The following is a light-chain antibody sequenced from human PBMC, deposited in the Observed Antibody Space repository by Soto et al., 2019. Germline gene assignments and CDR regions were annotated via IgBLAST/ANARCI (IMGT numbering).Light chain of an antibody. J-gene: IGLJ1*01. CDR1: SSDVGGYTY. V-gene: IGLV2-14*01. CDR3: TSYTSSSTPYV. Sequence: QSVLTQPASVSGSPGQSITISCAGTSSDVGGYTYVSWYQQHPGKAPKLMIYDVSNRPSGVSNRFSGSKSGNTASLTISGLQAEDEADYYCTSYTSSSTPYVLGCGTKVTVL. CDR2: DVS.